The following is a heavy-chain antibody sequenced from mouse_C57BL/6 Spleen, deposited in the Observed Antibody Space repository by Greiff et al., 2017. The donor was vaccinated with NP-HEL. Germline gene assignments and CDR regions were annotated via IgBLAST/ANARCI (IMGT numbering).Heavy chain of an antibody. V-gene: IGHV1-82*01. Sequence: QVQLQQSGPELVKPGASVKISCKASGYAFSSSWMNWVKQRPGKGLEWIGRIYPGDGDTNYNGKFKGKATLTADKSSSTAYMQLSSLTSEDSAVYFCALGPGFDYWGQGTTLTVSS. D-gene: IGHD4-1*01. J-gene: IGHJ2*01. CDR2: IYPGDGDT. CDR3: ALGPGFDY. CDR1: GYAFSSSW.